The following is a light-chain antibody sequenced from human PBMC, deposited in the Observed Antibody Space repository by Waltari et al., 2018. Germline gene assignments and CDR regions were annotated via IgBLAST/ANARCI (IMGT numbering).Light chain of an antibody. CDR2: DTS. J-gene: IGLJ2*01. V-gene: IGLV7-46*01. CDR3: LLHYSGPRV. Sequence: QAVVTQEPSVTVSPGGTVTITCGSSTGAVTSSHYPYWFQQKPGQAPRTLVYDTSNKHSWTPAGFSGSVVGGKAALTLSGAQPEDEAEYYCLLHYSGPRVFGGGTKVTVL. CDR1: TGAVTSSHY.